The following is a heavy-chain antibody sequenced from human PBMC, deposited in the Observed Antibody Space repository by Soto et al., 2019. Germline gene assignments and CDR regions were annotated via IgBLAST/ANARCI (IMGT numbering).Heavy chain of an antibody. CDR2: ISYDGSNK. D-gene: IGHD1-26*01. V-gene: IGHV3-30-3*01. J-gene: IGHJ6*02. Sequence: GGSLRLSCAASGFTFSSYAMHWVRQAPGKGLEWVAVISYDGSNKYYADSVKGRFTISRDNSKNTLYLQMNSLRAEDTAVYYCARSLPSGSYYYYYGMDVWGQGTTVTVSS. CDR3: ARSLPSGSYYYYYGMDV. CDR1: GFTFSSYA.